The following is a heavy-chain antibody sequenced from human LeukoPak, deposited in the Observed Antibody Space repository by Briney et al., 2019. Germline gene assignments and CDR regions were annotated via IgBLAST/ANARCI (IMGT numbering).Heavy chain of an antibody. J-gene: IGHJ6*02. V-gene: IGHV4-34*01. CDR1: GGSFSGYY. CDR3: AGGVRTESGGSYGIDV. CDR2: INHSGST. Sequence: KPSETLSLTCAVYGGSFSGYYWSWIRQPPGKGLEWIGEINHSGSTNYNPSLKSRVTISVDTSKNQFSLKLSSVTAADTAVYYCAGGVRTESGGSYGIDVWGQGTTVTVSS. D-gene: IGHD2-15*01.